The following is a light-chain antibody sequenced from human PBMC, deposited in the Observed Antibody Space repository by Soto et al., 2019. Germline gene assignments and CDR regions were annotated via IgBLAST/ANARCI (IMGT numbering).Light chain of an antibody. CDR2: WAS. J-gene: IGKJ1*01. CDR1: QSVLYSSNNKNY. CDR3: QQHYSTPRT. V-gene: IGKV4-1*01. Sequence: DIVMTQSPDSLAVSLGERATINCKSSQSVLYSSNNKNYLAWYQQKPGQPPKLLIYWASTRESGVPDRFSGSGSGTDFTLTISGLQAEDVAVYYCQQHYSTPRTFGQGTKVAIK.